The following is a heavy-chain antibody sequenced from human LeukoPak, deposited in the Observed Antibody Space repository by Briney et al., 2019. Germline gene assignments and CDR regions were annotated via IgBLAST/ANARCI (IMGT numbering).Heavy chain of an antibody. V-gene: IGHV3-48*03. D-gene: IGHD6-19*01. CDR3: ATLRWGSGRYAGDY. J-gene: IGHJ4*02. Sequence: GGSLRLSCAASGFTFNEFEMNWVRQAPGKGLEWISYISSRGSRIYYAESVEGRFTISKDDAKNTLYLQMSNLRADDTAVYYCATLRWGSGRYAGDYWGQGSLVTVSS. CDR1: GFTFNEFE. CDR2: ISSRGSRI.